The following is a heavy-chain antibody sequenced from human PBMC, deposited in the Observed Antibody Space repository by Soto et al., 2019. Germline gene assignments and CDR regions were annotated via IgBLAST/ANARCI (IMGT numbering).Heavy chain of an antibody. CDR1: GFTFSSSE. CDR2: IHPSGQPI. CDR3: ARRASR. V-gene: IGHV3-48*03. Sequence: GGPLRLSCAASGFTFSSSEMYWVRQAPGEGLEWVSYIHPSGQPIFYADSVKGRFTISRDNAKNSLYLQMSSLRAEDSAVYYCARRASRWGQGTMVTVSS. D-gene: IGHD1-26*01. J-gene: IGHJ3*01.